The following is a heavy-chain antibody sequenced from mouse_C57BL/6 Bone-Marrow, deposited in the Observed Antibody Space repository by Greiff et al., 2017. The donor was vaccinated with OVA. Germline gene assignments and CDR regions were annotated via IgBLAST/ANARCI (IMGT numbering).Heavy chain of an antibody. D-gene: IGHD2-5*01. CDR2: IDPSDSYT. CDR1: GYTFTSYW. Sequence: QVQLQQPGAELVKPGASVKLSCKASGYTFTSYWMQWVKQRPGQGLEWSGEIDPSDSYTNYNQKFKGKATLTVDTSSSTAYMQLSSLTSEDSAVYYCARRYSNPFDYWGQGTTLTVSS. J-gene: IGHJ2*01. CDR3: ARRYSNPFDY. V-gene: IGHV1-50*01.